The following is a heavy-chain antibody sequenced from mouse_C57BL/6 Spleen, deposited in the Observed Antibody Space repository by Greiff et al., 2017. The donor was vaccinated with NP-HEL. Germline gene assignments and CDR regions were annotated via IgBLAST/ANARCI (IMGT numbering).Heavy chain of an antibody. J-gene: IGHJ1*03. Sequence: EVHLVESGGGLVQPGESLKLSCESNEYEFPSHDMSWVRKTPEKRLELVAAINSDGGSTSYPDTMERRFIISRDNTKKTLYLQMSSLRSEDTALYYCARRGVYCNYWYFDVWGTGTTVTVSS. D-gene: IGHD2-3*01. CDR2: INSDGGST. CDR1: EYEFPSHD. V-gene: IGHV5-2*01. CDR3: ARRGVYCNYWYFDV.